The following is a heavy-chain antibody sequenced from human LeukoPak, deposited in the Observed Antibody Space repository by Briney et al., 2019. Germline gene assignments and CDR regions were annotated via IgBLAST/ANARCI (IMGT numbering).Heavy chain of an antibody. V-gene: IGHV3-64D*06. Sequence: GGSLRLSCSVSGFTFSIYVTHWVRQAPGKGLEYVSAISSNGDNTYYADSVRGRFTISRDDSKNTLYLQMSSLRAGGTAVYYCVRGTGYWGQGTLVTVSS. CDR1: GFTFSIYV. J-gene: IGHJ4*02. CDR3: VRGTGY. CDR2: ISSNGDNT.